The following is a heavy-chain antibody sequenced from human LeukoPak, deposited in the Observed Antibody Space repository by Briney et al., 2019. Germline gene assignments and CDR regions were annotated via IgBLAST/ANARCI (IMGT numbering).Heavy chain of an antibody. CDR3: ARDSDDYVWGSYRYVLGY. V-gene: IGHV3-48*03. CDR2: ISSSGSTI. J-gene: IGHJ4*02. Sequence: GGSLRLSCAASGFTFSSYEMNWVRQAPGKGLEWVSYISSSGSTIYYADSVKGRFTISRDNAKNSLYLQMNSLRAEDTAVYYCARDSDDYVWGSYRYVLGYWGQGTLVTVSS. CDR1: GFTFSSYE. D-gene: IGHD3-16*02.